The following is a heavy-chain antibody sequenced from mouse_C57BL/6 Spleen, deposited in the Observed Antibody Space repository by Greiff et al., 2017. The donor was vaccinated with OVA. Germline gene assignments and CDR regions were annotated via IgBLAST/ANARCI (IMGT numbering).Heavy chain of an antibody. CDR2: ISSGSSTI. D-gene: IGHD1-1*01. CDR1: GFTFSDYG. V-gene: IGHV5-17*01. J-gene: IGHJ4*01. Sequence: DVMLVESGGGLVKPGGSLKLSCAASGFTFSDYGMHWVRQAPEKGLEWVAYISSGSSTIYYADTVKGRFTISRDNAKNTLFLQMTSLRSEDTAMYYCATYYYGRAMDYWGQGTSVTVSS. CDR3: ATYYYGRAMDY.